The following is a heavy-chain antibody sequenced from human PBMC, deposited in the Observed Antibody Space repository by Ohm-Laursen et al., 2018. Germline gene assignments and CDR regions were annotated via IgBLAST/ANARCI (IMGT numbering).Heavy chain of an antibody. CDR2: ISGSGGST. D-gene: IGHD6-13*01. Sequence: SLRLSCAASGFTFSSYAMSWVRQAPGKGLEWDSAISGSGGSTYYADSVKGRFTISRDNSKNTLYLQMNSLRAEDTAVYYCAKDESRYSSSWRLNWGQGTLVTVSS. J-gene: IGHJ4*02. CDR3: AKDESRYSSSWRLN. V-gene: IGHV3-23*01. CDR1: GFTFSSYA.